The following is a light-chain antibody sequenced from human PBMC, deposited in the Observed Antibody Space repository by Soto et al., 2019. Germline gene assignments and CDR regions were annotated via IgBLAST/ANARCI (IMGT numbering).Light chain of an antibody. V-gene: IGKV1-39*01. Sequence: DIPMTQSPSSLSASVGDRVTITCRASQSISIYLNWYQQKPGKAPKLLIFAASSLQGGVPSRFSGSGSGTDFTLTISSLQPEDFASYYCQQSHSTPYTFGQGTKLEIK. CDR3: QQSHSTPYT. CDR1: QSISIY. J-gene: IGKJ2*01. CDR2: AAS.